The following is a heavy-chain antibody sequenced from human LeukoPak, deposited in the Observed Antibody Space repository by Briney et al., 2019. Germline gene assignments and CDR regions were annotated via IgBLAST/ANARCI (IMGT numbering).Heavy chain of an antibody. CDR2: ISSSSSYI. J-gene: IGHJ5*02. V-gene: IGHV3-21*01. D-gene: IGHD6-13*01. CDR3: ARDLASGIAAAGTVHWFDP. CDR1: GFTFSSYS. Sequence: GGSLRLSCAASGFTFSSYSTNWVRQAPGKGLEWVSSISSSSSYIYYADSVKGRFTISRDNAKNSLYLQMNSLRAEDTAVYYCARDLASGIAAAGTVHWFDPWGQGTLVTVSS.